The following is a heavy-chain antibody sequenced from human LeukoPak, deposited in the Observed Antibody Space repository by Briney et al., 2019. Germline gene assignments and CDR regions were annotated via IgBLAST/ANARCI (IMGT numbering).Heavy chain of an antibody. Sequence: GGSLRLSCAASGFTFSIYSMNWVRQAPGKGLEWISYISSSSSTKYYADSVKGRFTISRDNANNSLYLQMNSLRDEDTAVYFCARRTVTIDYWGQGTLVTVSS. CDR1: GFTFSIYS. D-gene: IGHD4-17*01. V-gene: IGHV3-48*02. J-gene: IGHJ4*02. CDR3: ARRTVTIDY. CDR2: ISSSSSTK.